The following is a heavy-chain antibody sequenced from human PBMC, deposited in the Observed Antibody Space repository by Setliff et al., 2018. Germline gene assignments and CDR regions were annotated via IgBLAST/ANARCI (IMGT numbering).Heavy chain of an antibody. D-gene: IGHD2-21*01. V-gene: IGHV5-51*01. CDR3: ARRGERFFNWFDP. J-gene: IGHJ5*02. Sequence: ESLKISCKGSGYSFSNFWIGWVRQMPGKGLEWMGTIYPGNADTRYSPSFQGQVTISTDTSINTAFLQWNNLKASDTAVYYCARRGERFFNWFDPWGQGTLVTVSS. CDR1: GYSFSNFW. CDR2: IYPGNADT.